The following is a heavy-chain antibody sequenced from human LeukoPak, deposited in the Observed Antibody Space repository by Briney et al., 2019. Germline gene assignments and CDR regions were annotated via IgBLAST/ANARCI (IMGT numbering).Heavy chain of an antibody. J-gene: IGHJ4*02. CDR3: ARDCCGEWYFFDS. Sequence: GGSLRLSCAASGFTFSSYWMHWVRQAPGKGLVWVSRITSDGSITTYADFVKGRSTISRDNAKNTVYLQMNSLRAEDTAVYYCARDCCGEWYFFDSWGQGTLITVSS. D-gene: IGHD3-10*01. V-gene: IGHV3-74*01. CDR1: GFTFSSYW. CDR2: ITSDGSIT.